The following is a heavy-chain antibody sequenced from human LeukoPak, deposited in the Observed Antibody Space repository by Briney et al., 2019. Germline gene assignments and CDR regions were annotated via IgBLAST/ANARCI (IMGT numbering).Heavy chain of an antibody. Sequence: GASVNVSCKASGYTFTTYYMHWVRQAPGQGLVWMGLINPSGGSTKYAQKLQGRVTMTRDTSTSTVYMELSSLRSEDTAVYYCASGYKTVSVFDHWGQGTLVTVSS. D-gene: IGHD5-24*01. CDR3: ASGYKTVSVFDH. J-gene: IGHJ4*02. CDR2: INPSGGST. CDR1: GYTFTTYY. V-gene: IGHV1-46*01.